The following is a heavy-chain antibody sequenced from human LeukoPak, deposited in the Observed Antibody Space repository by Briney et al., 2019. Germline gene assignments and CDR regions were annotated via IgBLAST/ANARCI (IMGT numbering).Heavy chain of an antibody. D-gene: IGHD2-15*01. CDR3: AREHSEAFDI. J-gene: IGHJ3*02. Sequence: LGGSLSLSCAASEFTFSSYSMNWVRQAPGKGLEWVSSIGSSSTSIYYAGSVKGRFTISRDNAKNSLYLQMNSLRAEDSAVYYCAREHSEAFDIWGQGTMVTVSS. CDR1: EFTFSSYS. CDR2: IGSSSTSI. V-gene: IGHV3-21*01.